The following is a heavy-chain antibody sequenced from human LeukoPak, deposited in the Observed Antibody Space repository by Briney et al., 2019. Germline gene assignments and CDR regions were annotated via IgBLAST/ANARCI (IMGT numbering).Heavy chain of an antibody. Sequence: ASVTVSCTASEYTFTGYYMHWVRQAPGQGLEWMGWISAYNGNTNYAQKLQGRVTMTTDTSTSTAYMELRSLRSDDTAVYYCARGIVGATTPLYYYYYMDVWGKGTTVTVSS. CDR1: EYTFTGYY. D-gene: IGHD1-26*01. CDR2: ISAYNGNT. CDR3: ARGIVGATTPLYYYYYMDV. V-gene: IGHV1-18*04. J-gene: IGHJ6*03.